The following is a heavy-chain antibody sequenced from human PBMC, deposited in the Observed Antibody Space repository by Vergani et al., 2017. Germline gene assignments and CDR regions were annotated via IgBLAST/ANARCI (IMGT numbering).Heavy chain of an antibody. CDR3: ARYMMDLNGVFDL. CDR2: IKPQSGGR. J-gene: IGHJ4*03. CDR1: GYTFTDSQ. V-gene: IGHV1-2*02. D-gene: IGHD2-8*01. Sequence: QEQLVQSGPEMRKPGASVKVSCRASGYTFTDSQIHWFRQAPGQGPEWMGWIKPQSGGRNAAAKFQGRVTLTRDTASRSVYLDLSRLTSHDTAVYFCARYMMDLNGVFDLWGRGTLVTVSS.